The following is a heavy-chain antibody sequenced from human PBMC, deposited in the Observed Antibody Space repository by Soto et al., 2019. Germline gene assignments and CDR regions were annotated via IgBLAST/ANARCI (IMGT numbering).Heavy chain of an antibody. V-gene: IGHV2-5*02. D-gene: IGHD2-15*01. CDR2: IYWDENK. Sequence: QITLKESGPTLVKPTQTLTLTCNFSGFSLSTSGVGVGWFRQPPGKALEWLALIYWDENKRYSPSLKSSLTITKDSSKNQVVLKITNMDPVDTDSYDCAHRPSYCSAGSCYSGFDYWCQGTLVTVSS. CDR3: AHRPSYCSAGSCYSGFDY. J-gene: IGHJ4*02. CDR1: GFSLSTSGVG.